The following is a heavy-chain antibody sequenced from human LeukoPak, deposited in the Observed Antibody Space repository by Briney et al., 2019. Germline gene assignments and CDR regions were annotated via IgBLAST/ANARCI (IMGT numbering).Heavy chain of an antibody. V-gene: IGHV4-34*01. D-gene: IGHD5-24*01. CDR1: GGVFSDYY. J-gene: IGHJ4*02. Sequence: SETLSLTCAAYGGVFSDYYWTWIRQSPGKGLEWIGEINHKGVSNYNPSLEGRITISVDTSKNQFSLRLSSVTAADSAVYYCARSGGYNGNFDSWGQGTLVTVSS. CDR3: ARSGGYNGNFDS. CDR2: INHKGVS.